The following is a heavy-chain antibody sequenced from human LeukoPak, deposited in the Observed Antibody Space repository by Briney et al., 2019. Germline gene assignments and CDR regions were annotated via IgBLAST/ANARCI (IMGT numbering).Heavy chain of an antibody. CDR2: ISSGGTNT. D-gene: IGHD5-24*01. CDR3: ATGRGSGNYNWFDS. J-gene: IGHJ5*01. CDR1: GFTFSSYA. V-gene: IGHV3-23*01. Sequence: GGSLRRSCAASGFTFSSYAMNWVRKAPGKGLGWVSVISSGGTNTYYADSVKGRFTVSRDNSKNTMYLQMNSLRAEDTAVYYCATGRGSGNYNWFDSWGQGTLVTVSS.